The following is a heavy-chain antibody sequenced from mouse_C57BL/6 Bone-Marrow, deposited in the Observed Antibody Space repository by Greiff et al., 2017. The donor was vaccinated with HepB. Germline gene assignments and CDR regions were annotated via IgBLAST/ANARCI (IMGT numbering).Heavy chain of an antibody. CDR2: IYPGSGST. D-gene: IGHD1-1*01. Sequence: QVQLQQPGAELVKPGASVKMSCKASGYTFTSYWITWVKQRPGQGLEWIGDIYPGSGSTNYNEKFKSKATLTVDTSSSTAYIQLSSLTSEDSAVYYCARGRVITTVVAHWYFDVWGTGTTVTVSS. V-gene: IGHV1-55*01. J-gene: IGHJ1*03. CDR3: ARGRVITTVVAHWYFDV. CDR1: GYTFTSYW.